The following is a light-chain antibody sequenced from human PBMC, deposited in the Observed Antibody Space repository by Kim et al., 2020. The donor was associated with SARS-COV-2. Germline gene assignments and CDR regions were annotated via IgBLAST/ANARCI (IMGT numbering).Light chain of an antibody. V-gene: IGLV1-47*01. CDR2: RNN. CDR3: AAWDDSLSGYV. Sequence: GQRVTIACSGSSSNIGSNYVYWYQQLPGTAPKLLIYRNNQRPSGVPDRFSGSKSGTSASLAISGLRSEDEADYYCAAWDDSLSGYVFGTGTKVTVL. CDR1: SSNIGSNY. J-gene: IGLJ1*01.